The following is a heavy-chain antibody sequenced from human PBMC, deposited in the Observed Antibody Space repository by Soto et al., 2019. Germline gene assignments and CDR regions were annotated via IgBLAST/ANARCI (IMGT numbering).Heavy chain of an antibody. V-gene: IGHV1-69*02. CDR2: IIPIQGKA. J-gene: IGHJ6*03. CDR3: AKSLLFVDHGYMDV. D-gene: IGHD2-21*01. Sequence: QVQLVQSGAELKKPGSSVKVSCEASGGSFTSYSFTWVRQAPGQGLEWMGRIIPIQGKANYALKFQDRVTITADRSTRTVYMELTSLRPEDTAVYFCAKSLLFVDHGYMDVWRKGTTVTVSS. CDR1: GGSFTSYS.